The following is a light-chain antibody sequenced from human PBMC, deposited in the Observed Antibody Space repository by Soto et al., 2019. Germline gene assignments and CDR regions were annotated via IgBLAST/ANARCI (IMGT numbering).Light chain of an antibody. V-gene: IGKV3-15*01. Sequence: IVMAQSPAPLSVSPGERAALSCRASQSVGSDLAWYQQKPGQAPRLLIYGASTRATGIPARFGGSGSGTEFTLTISSLQSEDFAVYYCQQYENWPLTFGGGTKVDI. J-gene: IGKJ4*01. CDR3: QQYENWPLT. CDR1: QSVGSD. CDR2: GAS.